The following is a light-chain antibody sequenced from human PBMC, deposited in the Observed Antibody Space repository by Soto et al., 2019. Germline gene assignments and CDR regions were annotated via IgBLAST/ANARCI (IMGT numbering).Light chain of an antibody. CDR2: DAS. Sequence: DIQMTQSPSSLSASVGDRVTITCQASQDISNYLNGYQQKPGKAPKLLIYDASNVETGVPSRFSGSGSGTDFTVTISSLQPEDIATYYCQQYDNLPLNFGQGTRLEIK. J-gene: IGKJ5*01. CDR1: QDISNY. CDR3: QQYDNLPLN. V-gene: IGKV1-33*01.